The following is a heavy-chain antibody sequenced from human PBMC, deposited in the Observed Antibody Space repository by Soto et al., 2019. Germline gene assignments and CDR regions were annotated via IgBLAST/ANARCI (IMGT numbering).Heavy chain of an antibody. CDR1: GFTFSSYW. D-gene: IGHD6-19*01. CDR2: IKQDGSEK. J-gene: IGHJ6*02. V-gene: IGHV3-7*01. Sequence: GGSLRLSCAASGFTFSSYWMSWVRQAPGEGLEWVANIKQDGSEKYYVDSVKGRFTISRDNAKNSLYLQMNSLRAEDTAVYYCARDREYSSGWYYYYYGMDVWGQGTTVTVSS. CDR3: ARDREYSSGWYYYYYGMDV.